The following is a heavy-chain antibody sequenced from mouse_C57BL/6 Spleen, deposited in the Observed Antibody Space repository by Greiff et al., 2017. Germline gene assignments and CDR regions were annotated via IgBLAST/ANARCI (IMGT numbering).Heavy chain of an antibody. V-gene: IGHV1-15*01. CDR3: TRCDDGFDY. D-gene: IGHD1-1*01. CDR1: GYTFTDYE. CDR2: IDPEPGGP. Sequence: QVQLQQSGAELVRPGASLPLSFKASGYTFTDYEMHWVQQPPVHGLEWIGAIDPEPGGPASNQTFKGKAILTADKSYSTAYMELRSLTSEDSAVYYCTRCDDGFDYWGQGTTLTVAS. J-gene: IGHJ2*01.